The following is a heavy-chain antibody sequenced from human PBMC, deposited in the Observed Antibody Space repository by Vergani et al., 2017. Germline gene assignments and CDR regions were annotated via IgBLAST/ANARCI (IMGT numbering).Heavy chain of an antibody. CDR1: GGSISSSSYY. CDR3: ARDAGRWEATREH. J-gene: IGHJ1*01. CDR2: IYYSGST. D-gene: IGHD5-12*01. V-gene: IGHV4-39*07. Sequence: QLQLQESGPGLVKPSETLSLTCTVSGGSISSSSYYWGWIRQPPGKGLEWIGSIYYSGSTYYNPSLKSRVTISVDTSKNQFSLKLSSVTAADTAVYYCARDAGRWEATREHWGQGTLVTVSS.